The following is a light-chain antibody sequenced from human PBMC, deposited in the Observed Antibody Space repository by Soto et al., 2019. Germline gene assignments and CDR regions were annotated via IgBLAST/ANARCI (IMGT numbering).Light chain of an antibody. V-gene: IGLV2-14*01. CDR3: NSYTTTSPYV. CDR2: EVR. J-gene: IGLJ1*01. Sequence: QSVLTQPASVSGSPGQSITISCTGTSSDVGGYNYVSWYQHHPDKAPQLIIYEVRNRPSGVSNRFSGSKSGNTAYLTISGLQPEDEADYYCNSYTTTSPYVFGTGTKLTVL. CDR1: SSDVGGYNY.